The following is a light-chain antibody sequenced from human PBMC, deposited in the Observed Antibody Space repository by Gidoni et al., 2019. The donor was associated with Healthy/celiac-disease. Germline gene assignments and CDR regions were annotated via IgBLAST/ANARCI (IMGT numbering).Light chain of an antibody. V-gene: IGKV3-11*01. CDR3: QRRSNWPLFT. Sequence: EIVLTQSPATLSLSPGERATLSCRASQSVSSYLAWYQQKPGQAPRLLIYDASNRATGIPARFSDSGSGTDFTLTISSLEPEDFAVYYCQRRSNWPLFTFGPGTRVNIK. CDR1: QSVSSY. J-gene: IGKJ3*01. CDR2: DAS.